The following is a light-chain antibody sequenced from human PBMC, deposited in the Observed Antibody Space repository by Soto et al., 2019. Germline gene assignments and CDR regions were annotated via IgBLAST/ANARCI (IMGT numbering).Light chain of an antibody. CDR1: HSIRTS. CDR2: DAS. V-gene: IGKV3-11*01. Sequence: EIAFTQSPSTLSLCPEQRATLSCSASHSIRTSLAWYQQKPGQAPRLVIFDASNRANGVPARFGGSGSGTDFTLTINSLEPEDFAVYYCQQRNVWPPITFGQGTRLEIK. J-gene: IGKJ5*01. CDR3: QQRNVWPPIT.